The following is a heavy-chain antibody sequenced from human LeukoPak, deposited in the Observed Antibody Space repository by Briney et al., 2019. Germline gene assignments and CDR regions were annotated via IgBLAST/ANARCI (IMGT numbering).Heavy chain of an antibody. CDR1: GFTFSSYA. CDR2: ISGSGGST. J-gene: IGHJ4*02. V-gene: IGHV3-23*01. CDR3: AKGDDSSGYYYSGFDY. Sequence: SGGSLRLSCAASGFTFSSYAMSWVRQAPGKGLEWVSAISGSGGSTYYADSVKGRFTISRDNSKNTLYLRMNSLRAEDTAVYYCAKGDDSSGYYYSGFDYWGQGTLVTVSS. D-gene: IGHD3-22*01.